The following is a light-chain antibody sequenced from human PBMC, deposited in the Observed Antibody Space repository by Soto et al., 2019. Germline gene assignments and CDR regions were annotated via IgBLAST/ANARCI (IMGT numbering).Light chain of an antibody. Sequence: DIVMTQSPDSLAVSLGERATINCKSSQSVLYSSNNKNYLAWYQQKPGQPHKLLIYWATTLESGVPERFSGSGSGTDFTLNIGSLQAEDVAVYYCQPYYRPWTFGLGTKVEIK. CDR1: QSVLYSSNNKNY. CDR3: QPYYRPWT. V-gene: IGKV4-1*01. CDR2: WAT. J-gene: IGKJ1*01.